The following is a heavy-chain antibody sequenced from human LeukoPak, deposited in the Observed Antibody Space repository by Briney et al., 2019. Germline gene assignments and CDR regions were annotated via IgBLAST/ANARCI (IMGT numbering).Heavy chain of an antibody. D-gene: IGHD3-16*01. J-gene: IGHJ6*03. CDR2: IYYSGST. CDR1: GGSISSYY. CDR3: ARETSQKGAHYMDV. Sequence: SETLSLTCTVSGGSISSYYWSWIRQPPGKGLEWIGYIYYSGSTNYNPSLKSRVTISVDTSKNQYSLKLSSVTAADTAVYYCARETSQKGAHYMDVWGKGTTVTISS. V-gene: IGHV4-59*01.